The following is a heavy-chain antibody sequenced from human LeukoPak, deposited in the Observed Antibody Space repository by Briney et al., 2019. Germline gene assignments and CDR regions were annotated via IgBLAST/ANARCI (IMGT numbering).Heavy chain of an antibody. CDR3: ARHDGSSWYYAFDV. CDR2: IYYSGST. CDR1: GVSISSYY. D-gene: IGHD6-13*01. Sequence: SEALSLTCTVSGVSISSYYWSWIRQPPGEGLGWIGYIYYSGSTNYNPSLKSRVTISLDTSKNQSPLKLSSVTAADTAVYYCARHDGSSWYYAFDVWGQGTMVTVAS. V-gene: IGHV4-59*08. J-gene: IGHJ3*01.